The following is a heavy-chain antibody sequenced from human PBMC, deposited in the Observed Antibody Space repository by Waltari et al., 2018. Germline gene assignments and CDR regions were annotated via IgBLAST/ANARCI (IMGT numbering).Heavy chain of an antibody. Sequence: QVQLVQSGYAVKKPGASAKVSCTVSGSPLTESSMHWVRQAPGKGLEWMGGFDPEDGETIYAQKFQGRVTMTEDTSTDTAYMELSSLRSEDTAVYYCATLGGWGATNWFDPWGQGTLVTVSS. D-gene: IGHD3-10*01. CDR2: FDPEDGET. CDR3: ATLGGWGATNWFDP. V-gene: IGHV1-24*01. J-gene: IGHJ5*02. CDR1: GSPLTESS.